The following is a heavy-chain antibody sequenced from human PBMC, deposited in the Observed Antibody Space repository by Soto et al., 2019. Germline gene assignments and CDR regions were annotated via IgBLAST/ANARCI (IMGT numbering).Heavy chain of an antibody. D-gene: IGHD3-22*01. CDR3: ASTGYYDSSGYYPN. CDR1: GGSLSRSSDY. J-gene: IGHJ4*02. V-gene: IGHV4-39*01. Sequence: PSETLSLTCTVAGGSLSRSSDYWAWIRQPPGKGLEWIGSIYYSGSTYYNPSLKSRVTISVDTSKNQFSLKLSSVTAADTAVYYCASTGYYDSSGYYPNWGQGTLVTVS. CDR2: IYYSGST.